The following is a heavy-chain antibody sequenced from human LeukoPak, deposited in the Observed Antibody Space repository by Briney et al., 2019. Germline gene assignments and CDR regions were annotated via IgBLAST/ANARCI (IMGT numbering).Heavy chain of an antibody. CDR1: GYTFTSYY. Sequence: ASVKVSCKASGYTFTSYYMHWVRQAPGQGLEWMGIINPSGGSTSYAQKFQGRATMTRDMSTNTVYMELSSLRSEDTAVYYCARDGGGNKALDVWGKGTTVTVSS. V-gene: IGHV1-46*01. CDR3: ARDGGGNKALDV. J-gene: IGHJ6*04. CDR2: INPSGGST. D-gene: IGHD4-23*01.